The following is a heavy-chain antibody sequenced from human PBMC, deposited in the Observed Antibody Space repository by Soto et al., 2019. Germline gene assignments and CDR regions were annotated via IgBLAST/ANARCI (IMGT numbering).Heavy chain of an antibody. CDR3: ARLQAAVPHY. Sequence: QLQLQESGPGLVMPSETLSLTCTVSGDSISGSPYFWGWIRQPPGKRLEWIGSIFYDGYTLYTPSRWSQVSISVDTSKNQFSLKLASVAAADTATYFCARLQAAVPHYWGQGTLVTVSS. J-gene: IGHJ4*02. CDR2: IFYDGYT. V-gene: IGHV4-39*01. D-gene: IGHD6-13*01. CDR1: GDSISGSPYF.